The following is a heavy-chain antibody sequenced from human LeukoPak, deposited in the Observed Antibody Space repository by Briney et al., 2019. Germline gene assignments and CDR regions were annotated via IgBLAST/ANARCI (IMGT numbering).Heavy chain of an antibody. CDR1: GFTFDDYA. V-gene: IGHV3-9*01. CDR2: ISWNSGSI. Sequence: GGSLRLSCAASGFTFDDYAMHWVRQAPGKGLEWVSGISWNSGSIDYADSVKGRFTISRDNAKNSLYLQMNSLRAEDTALYYCAKGPGMATVKRYLDYWGQGTLVTVSS. J-gene: IGHJ4*02. D-gene: IGHD5-24*01. CDR3: AKGPGMATVKRYLDY.